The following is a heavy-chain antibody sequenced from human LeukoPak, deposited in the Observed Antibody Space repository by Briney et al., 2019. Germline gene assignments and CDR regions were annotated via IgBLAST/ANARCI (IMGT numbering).Heavy chain of an antibody. Sequence: GGSLRLSCAPSGFTFSSFAMHWVRQAPGKGLEWVAVISYDGSNKYYADSVKGRFTVSRDNSKDTLYLQMNDLRPDDTAIYYCAKRNTMVRGGPCFDYWGQGTLVTVSS. CDR1: GFTFSSFA. CDR3: AKRNTMVRGGPCFDY. J-gene: IGHJ4*02. V-gene: IGHV3-30*04. CDR2: ISYDGSNK. D-gene: IGHD3-10*01.